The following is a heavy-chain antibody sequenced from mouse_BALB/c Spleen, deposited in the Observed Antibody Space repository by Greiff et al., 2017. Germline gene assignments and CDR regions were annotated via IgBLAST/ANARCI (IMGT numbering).Heavy chain of an antibody. D-gene: IGHD3-3*01. V-gene: IGHV6-3*01. J-gene: IGHJ3*01. CDR2: IRLKSDNYAT. CDR1: GFTFSSYW. Sequence: EVKVEESGGGLVQPGGSMKLSCVASGFTFSSYWMSWVRQSPEKGLEWVAEIRLKSDNYATHYAESVKGKFTISRDDSKSRLYLQMNSLRAEDTGIYYCTGGGRWFAYWGQGTLVTVAA. CDR3: TGGGRWFAY.